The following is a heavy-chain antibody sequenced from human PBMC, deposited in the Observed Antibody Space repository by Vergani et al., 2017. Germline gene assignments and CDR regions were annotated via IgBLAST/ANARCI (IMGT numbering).Heavy chain of an antibody. CDR3: AREGGGHYYYYMDV. V-gene: IGHV3-30-3*01. CDR1: GFTFSSYA. J-gene: IGHJ6*03. D-gene: IGHD3-16*01. CDR2: ISYDGSNK. Sequence: VQLVESGGGLVQPGGSLRLSCAASGFTFSSYAMHWVRQAPGKGLEWVAVISYDGSNKYYADSVKGRFTISRDNSKNTLYLQMNSLRAEDTAVYYCAREGGGHYYYYMDVWGKGTTVTVSS.